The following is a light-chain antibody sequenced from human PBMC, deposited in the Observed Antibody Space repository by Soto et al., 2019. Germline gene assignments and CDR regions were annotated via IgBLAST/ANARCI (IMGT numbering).Light chain of an antibody. CDR1: QNVYIN. CDR3: QQCRNWPLT. CDR2: DAS. Sequence: EIVMTQSPATLSVSPGEGATLSCKASQNVYINLAWYQQRPGQPPRLLIYDASTRATGISARFSGSGYGTEFTLTISSLQSEEFAVYFCQQCRNWPLTFGGGTKVEIK. V-gene: IGKV3-15*01. J-gene: IGKJ4*01.